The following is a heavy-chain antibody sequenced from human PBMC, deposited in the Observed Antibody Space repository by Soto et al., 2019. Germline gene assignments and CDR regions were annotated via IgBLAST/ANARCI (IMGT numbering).Heavy chain of an antibody. CDR2: IYYSGST. J-gene: IGHJ5*02. V-gene: IGHV4-59*01. CDR3: ARARFESGYHLQNWFDP. CDR1: GGSISSYY. D-gene: IGHD3-9*01. Sequence: QVQLQESGPGLVKPSETLSLTCTVSGGSISSYYWSWIRQPPGKGLEWIGYIYYSGSTNYNPSFKSRVTISVDTSKNQFSLKLSSVTAADTAVYYCARARFESGYHLQNWFDPWGQGTLVTVSS.